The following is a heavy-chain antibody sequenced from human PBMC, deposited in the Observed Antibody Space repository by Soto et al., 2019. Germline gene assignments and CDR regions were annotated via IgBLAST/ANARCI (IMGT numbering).Heavy chain of an antibody. V-gene: IGHV4-34*01. D-gene: IGHD2-15*01. J-gene: IGHJ4*02. CDR2: INHSGST. CDR1: GGSFSGYY. CDR3: ARHRRYCSGGSCYSYYDY. Sequence: PSETLSLTCAVYGGSFSGYYWSWIRQPPGKGLEWIGEINHSGSTNYNPSLKSRVTISVDTSKNQFSLKLSSVTAADTAVYYCARHRRYCSGGSCYSYYDYWGQGTLVTVSS.